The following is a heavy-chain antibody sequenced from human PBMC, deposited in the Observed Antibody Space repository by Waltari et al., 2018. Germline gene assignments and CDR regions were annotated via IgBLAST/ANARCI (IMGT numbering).Heavy chain of an antibody. CDR1: GGTFSSYA. CDR2: IIPIFGTA. V-gene: IGHV1-69*06. CDR3: ATLGSLLWFGEPQDY. Sequence: QVQLVQSGAEVKKPGSSVKVSCKASGGTFSSYAISWVRQAPGQGLEWMGGIIPIFGTANYAQKFQGRVTMTRNTSISTAYMELSSLRSEDTAVYYCATLGSLLWFGEPQDYWGQGTLVIVSS. J-gene: IGHJ4*02. D-gene: IGHD3-10*01.